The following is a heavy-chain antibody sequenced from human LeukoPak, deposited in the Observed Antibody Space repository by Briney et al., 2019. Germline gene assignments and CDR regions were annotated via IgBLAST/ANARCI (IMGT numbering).Heavy chain of an antibody. J-gene: IGHJ4*02. V-gene: IGHV3-23*01. Sequence: HPGGSLRLSRAASGFTFSSYAMSWVRQAPGKGLEWVSAISGSGGSTYYADSVKGRFTISRDNSKNTLYLQMNSLRAEDTAVYYCAKAEQLAPYFDFWGQGTLVTVSS. CDR2: ISGSGGST. CDR1: GFTFSSYA. D-gene: IGHD6-6*01. CDR3: AKAEQLAPYFDF.